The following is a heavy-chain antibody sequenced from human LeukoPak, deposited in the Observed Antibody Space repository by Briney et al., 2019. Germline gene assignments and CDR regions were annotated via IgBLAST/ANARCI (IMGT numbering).Heavy chain of an antibody. CDR2: IYSGGST. CDR3: ARDHNGVSAFDI. Sequence: GGSLRLSCAASGFTVSSNYMSWVRQAPGKGLKWVSVIYSGGSTYYADSVKGRFTISRDNSKNTLYLQMNSLRAEDTAVYYCARDHNGVSAFDIWGQGTMVTVSS. D-gene: IGHD2-8*01. J-gene: IGHJ3*02. V-gene: IGHV3-53*01. CDR1: GFTVSSNY.